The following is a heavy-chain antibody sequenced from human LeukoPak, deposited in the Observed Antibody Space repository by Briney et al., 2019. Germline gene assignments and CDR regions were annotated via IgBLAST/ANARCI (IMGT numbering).Heavy chain of an antibody. CDR3: ASPPLSSAMYYAH. CDR2: IKPSNGDT. D-gene: IGHD1-26*01. CDR1: GYNFSGHY. Sequence: EALVKVSCKASGYNFSGHYMHWVRQAPGQGLEWMGWIKPSNGDTKYAQNFQGRVTMTRDTSISTAYMELSSLRSDDTAVYYCASPPLSSAMYYAHWGQGTLVTVSS. V-gene: IGHV1-2*02. J-gene: IGHJ4*02.